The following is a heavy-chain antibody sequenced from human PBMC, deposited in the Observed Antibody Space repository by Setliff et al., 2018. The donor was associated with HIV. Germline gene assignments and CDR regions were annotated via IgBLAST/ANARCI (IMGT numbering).Heavy chain of an antibody. V-gene: IGHV1-69*13. CDR2: IIPILGTT. CDR1: GGTFSSYA. Sequence: GASVKVSCKASGGTFSSYAISWVRQAPGQGLEWMGGIIPILGTTNYAQKFQGRVTITADESTSTAYMELSSLTSEDTAVYYCARVKRTSAYDYWGQGTLVTVPQ. D-gene: IGHD2-2*01. CDR3: ARVKRTSAYDY. J-gene: IGHJ4*02.